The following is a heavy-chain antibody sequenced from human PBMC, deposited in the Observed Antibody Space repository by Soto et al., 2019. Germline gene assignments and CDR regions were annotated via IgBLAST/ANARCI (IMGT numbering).Heavy chain of an antibody. J-gene: IGHJ4*02. CDR1: GFIFSMYW. V-gene: IGHV3-74*01. CDR3: TRGPRPTSIGTGAF. D-gene: IGHD3-10*01. CDR2: ITDDGSTT. Sequence: GSLRLSCETSGFIFSMYWMHWVRQVPGKGPQWVARITDDGSTTYYAASVEGRFTISRDNAENALYLQMTSLRADDTAVYYCTRGPRPTSIGTGAFWGQGTLVTVSS.